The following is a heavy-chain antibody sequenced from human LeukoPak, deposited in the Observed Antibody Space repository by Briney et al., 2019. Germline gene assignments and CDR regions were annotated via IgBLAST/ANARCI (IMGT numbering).Heavy chain of an antibody. D-gene: IGHD3-22*01. CDR2: TRDRANSYTT. V-gene: IGHV3-72*01. Sequence: GGSLRLSCEASGFTFSDYYMSWIRQAPGKGLEWVGRTRDRANSYTTEYAASVKDRFTFSRDDSKNSVYLQMNSLKTEDTAVYYCARVGNSGGYYYPLDYWGQGTLVTVSS. CDR3: ARVGNSGGYYYPLDY. J-gene: IGHJ4*02. CDR1: GFTFSDYY.